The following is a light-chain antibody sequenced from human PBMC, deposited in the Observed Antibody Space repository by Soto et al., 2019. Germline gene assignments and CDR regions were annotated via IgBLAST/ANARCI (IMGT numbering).Light chain of an antibody. J-gene: IGKJ1*01. CDR1: QGISSY. CDR2: AAS. CDR3: QHYNSYSEA. V-gene: IGKV1-9*01. Sequence: IQLTQSLSSLSASVGDRVTITCRASQGISSYLAWYQQKPGKAPKLLIYAASTLQSGVPSRFSGSGSGTEFTLTISSLQPDDFATYYCQHYNSYSEAFGQVTKVDIK.